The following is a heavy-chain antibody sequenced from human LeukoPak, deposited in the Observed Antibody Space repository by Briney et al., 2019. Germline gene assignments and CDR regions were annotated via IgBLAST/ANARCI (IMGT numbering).Heavy chain of an antibody. CDR3: AELGITMIGGV. CDR1: GFPFSSYA. J-gene: IGHJ6*04. CDR2: IISSGGVT. D-gene: IGHD3-10*02. V-gene: IGHV3-23*01. Sequence: GGSLRLSCAASGFPFSSYAMSWVRQAPGKGLEWVSSIISSGGVTYYADSVKGRFTISRDNSKNTVYLQMDSLRAEDTAVCYCAELGITMIGGVWGKGTTVTISS.